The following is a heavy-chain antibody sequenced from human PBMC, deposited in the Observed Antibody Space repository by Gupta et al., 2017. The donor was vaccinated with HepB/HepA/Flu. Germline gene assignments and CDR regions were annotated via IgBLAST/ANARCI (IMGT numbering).Heavy chain of an antibody. V-gene: IGHV5-51*01. J-gene: IGHJ4*02. CDR3: ARGMYNYGYYFDY. Sequence: EVQLVQSGAEVKNSGESLKISCKGFGFAFRTYWIAWVRQMPGKGLEWMGIIYPGDSDTRYSPSLQGQVAISADKSNNTVYLQLSSLKASDTAMYYCARGMYNYGYYFDYWGQGSLVTVSS. D-gene: IGHD5-18*01. CDR1: GFAFRTYW. CDR2: IYPGDSDT.